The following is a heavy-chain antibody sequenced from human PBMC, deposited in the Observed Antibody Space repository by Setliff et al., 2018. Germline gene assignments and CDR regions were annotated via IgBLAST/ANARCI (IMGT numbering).Heavy chain of an antibody. V-gene: IGHV1-69*13. D-gene: IGHD6-13*01. CDR3: ARSLTGYSSSSYYYYYMDV. CDR2: IIPIFGTA. J-gene: IGHJ6*03. Sequence: ASVKVSCKASGYTFTDYYMHWVQQAPGKGLEWMGGIIPIFGTANYAQKFQGRVAITADESTSTAYMELSSLRSEDTAVYYCARSLTGYSSSSYYYYYMDVWGKGTTVTVSS. CDR1: GYTFTDYY.